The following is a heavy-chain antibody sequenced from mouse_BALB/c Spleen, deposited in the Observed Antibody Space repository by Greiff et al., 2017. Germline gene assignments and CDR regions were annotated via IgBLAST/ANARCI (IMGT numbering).Heavy chain of an antibody. CDR2: IWAGGST. CDR3: ARGKGYDYYFDY. V-gene: IGHV2-9*02. D-gene: IGHD3-1*01. J-gene: IGHJ2*01. Sequence: VHLVESGPGLVAPSQSLSITCTVSGFSLTSYGVHWVRQPPGKGLEWLGVIWAGGSTNYNSALMSRLSISKDNSKSQVFLKMNSLQTDDTAMYYCARGKGYDYYFDYWGQGTTLTVSS. CDR1: GFSLTSYG.